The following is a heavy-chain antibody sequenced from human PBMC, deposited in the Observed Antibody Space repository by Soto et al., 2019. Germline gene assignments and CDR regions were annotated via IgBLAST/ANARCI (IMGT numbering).Heavy chain of an antibody. Sequence: ASVKVSCKASGYTFTSYAMHWVRQAPGQRLEWMGWINAGNGKTKYSQKFQGRVTITSDTSASTAYMELGSLRSEDTAVYYCARTQRSWNYPAFDIWGQGTMVTVSS. J-gene: IGHJ3*02. D-gene: IGHD1-7*01. CDR3: ARTQRSWNYPAFDI. CDR1: GYTFTSYA. V-gene: IGHV1-3*01. CDR2: INAGNGKT.